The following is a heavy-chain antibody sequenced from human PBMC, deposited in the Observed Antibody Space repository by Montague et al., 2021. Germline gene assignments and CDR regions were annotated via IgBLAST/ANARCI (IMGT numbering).Heavy chain of an antibody. V-gene: IGHV4-39*01. CDR1: GGSISSTSYY. CDR2: IYYSGST. CDR3: ARRMGFVVVTEHDAFDI. J-gene: IGHJ3*02. Sequence: SETLSLTCTVSGGSISSTSYYWGWIRQPPGTGLEWIGSIYYSGSTYYNPSLKSRVTISADTSKNQFSLRLRSATAADTAVYYCARRMGFVVVTEHDAFDIWGQGTMVTVSS. D-gene: IGHD2-21*02.